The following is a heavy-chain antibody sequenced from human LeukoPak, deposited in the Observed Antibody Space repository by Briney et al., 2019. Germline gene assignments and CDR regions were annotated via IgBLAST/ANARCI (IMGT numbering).Heavy chain of an antibody. CDR2: KYYTGSA. D-gene: IGHD2-2*01. CDR3: ATPYCSSISCLDVFNM. J-gene: IGHJ3*02. V-gene: IGHV4-31*01. CDR1: GVPVSDGPYY. Sequence: SETLSLTCTVSGVPVSDGPYYWTWIRQHPAKGLEWIGYKYYTGSAKYNPSLKSPLTISVYTSKNPFSLQLSSVTAADTATYYCATPYCSSISCLDVFNMWGQGTRVTVSS.